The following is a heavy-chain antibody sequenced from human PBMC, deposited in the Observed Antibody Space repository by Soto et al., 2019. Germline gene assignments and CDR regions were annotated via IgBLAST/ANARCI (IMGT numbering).Heavy chain of an antibody. CDR3: DRGGGSDSFDF. CDR1: DCSISISSCY. D-gene: IGHD2-15*01. V-gene: IGHV4-39*07. CDR2: IYYSGST. Sequence: SETMSLTCTVSDCSISISSCYWGWIRQPPGKGLEWIGSIYYSGSTYYNPSLKSRLSLSIDRTRNQFSLSLSSMTAADKAVYYCDRGGGSDSFDFGGQGIQVTVSS. J-gene: IGHJ4*02.